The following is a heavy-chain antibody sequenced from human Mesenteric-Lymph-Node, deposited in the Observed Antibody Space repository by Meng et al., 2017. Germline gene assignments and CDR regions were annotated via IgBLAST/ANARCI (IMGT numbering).Heavy chain of an antibody. D-gene: IGHD2-21*01. CDR3: ARVYSLWDAFDI. CDR2: IYYSGST. V-gene: IGHV4-31*01. J-gene: IGHJ3*02. CDR1: GGSFSGYY. Sequence: SETLSLTCAVYGGSFSGYYWSWIRQHPGKGLEWIGYIYYSGSTYYNPSLKSLVTISVDTSKNQFSLKLSSVTAADTAVYYCARVYSLWDAFDIWGQGTMVTVSS.